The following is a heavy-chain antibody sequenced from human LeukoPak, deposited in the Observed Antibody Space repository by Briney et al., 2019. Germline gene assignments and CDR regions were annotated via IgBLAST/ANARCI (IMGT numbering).Heavy chain of an antibody. CDR2: ISGSGGST. CDR1: GFTFSHAW. D-gene: IGHD1-26*01. Sequence: GGSLRLSCVDYGFTFSHAWMSWVRQAPGKGLEWVSAISGSGGSTYYADSVKGRFTISRDNSKNTLYLQMNSLRAEDTAVYYCAKDAYSGSYRGFYGYWGQGTLVTVSS. J-gene: IGHJ4*02. V-gene: IGHV3-23*01. CDR3: AKDAYSGSYRGFYGY.